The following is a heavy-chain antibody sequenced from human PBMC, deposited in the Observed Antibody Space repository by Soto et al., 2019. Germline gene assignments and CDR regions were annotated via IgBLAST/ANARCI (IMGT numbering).Heavy chain of an antibody. V-gene: IGHV4-59*08. D-gene: IGHD3-16*01. CDR2: IYYSGST. CDR1: GGSISSYY. J-gene: IGHJ4*02. CDR3: ARRWGDYFDY. Sequence: QVQLQESGPGLVKPSETLSLTCTVSGGSISSYYWSWIRQPPGKGLEWIGYIYYSGSTNYNPSLNGRVTISVDTSKNQFSLKLSSVTAADTAVYYCARRWGDYFDYWGQGTLVTVSS.